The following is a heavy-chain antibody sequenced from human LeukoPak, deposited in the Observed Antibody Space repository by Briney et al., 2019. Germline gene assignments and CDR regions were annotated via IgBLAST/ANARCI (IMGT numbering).Heavy chain of an antibody. CDR3: ASSPRYCSSTSCFKSDAFDI. J-gene: IGHJ3*02. D-gene: IGHD2-2*01. V-gene: IGHV1-69*04. Sequence: SVKVSCKASGYTFTSYGISWVRQAPGQGLEWMGRIIPILGIANYAQKFQGRVTITADKSTSTAYMELSSLRSEDTAVYYCASSPRYCSSTSCFKSDAFDIWGQGTMVTVSS. CDR1: GYTFTSYG. CDR2: IIPILGIA.